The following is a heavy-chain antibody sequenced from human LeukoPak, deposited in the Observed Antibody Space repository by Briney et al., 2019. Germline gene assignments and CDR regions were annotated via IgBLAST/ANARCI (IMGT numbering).Heavy chain of an antibody. CDR3: AVRYCSTSSCYPYFDY. D-gene: IGHD2-2*01. Sequence: SQTLSLTCTVSGGSISSVDYYWSWIRQPRGKGLEWIGYIYYSGSTYYNPSLKGRLTISVDTSKNHFSLKLSSVTAADTAVYYCAVRYCSTSSCYPYFDYWGQGTLVTVSS. J-gene: IGHJ4*02. V-gene: IGHV4-30-4*08. CDR2: IYYSGST. CDR1: GGSISSVDYY.